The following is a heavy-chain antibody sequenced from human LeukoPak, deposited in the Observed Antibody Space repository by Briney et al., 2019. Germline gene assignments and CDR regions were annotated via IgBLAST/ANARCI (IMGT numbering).Heavy chain of an antibody. J-gene: IGHJ4*02. Sequence: GGSLRLSCAASGFTFSSYGMHWVRQAPGKGLEWVAFIRYDGSNKYYADSVKGRFTISRDNSKNTLYLQMNSLRAEDTAVYYCAKQYYYDSSGYLDYWGQGTLVTVSS. CDR1: GFTFSSYG. CDR2: IRYDGSNK. CDR3: AKQYYYDSSGYLDY. V-gene: IGHV3-30*02. D-gene: IGHD3-22*01.